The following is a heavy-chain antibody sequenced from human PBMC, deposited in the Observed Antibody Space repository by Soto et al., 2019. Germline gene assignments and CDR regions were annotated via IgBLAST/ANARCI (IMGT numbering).Heavy chain of an antibody. D-gene: IGHD1-1*01. V-gene: IGHV3-11*06. CDR2: ISTRSTYT. CDR1: GFIFSDYY. J-gene: IGHJ6*02. Sequence: QVLLVESGGGLVKAGGSLRISCAASGFIFSDYYMSWVRQTPGKGLEWISYISTRSTYTNYADSVKGRFTIARDNTKNSLYLQMDSLRVEDTAVYYCARDLAWKRGKVGRYYYGMDVWGQGTTATVSS. CDR3: ARDLAWKRGKVGRYYYGMDV.